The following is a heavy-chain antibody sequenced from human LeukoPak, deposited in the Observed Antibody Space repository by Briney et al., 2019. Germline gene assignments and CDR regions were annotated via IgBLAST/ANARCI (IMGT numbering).Heavy chain of an antibody. J-gene: IGHJ4*02. Sequence: SETLSLTCAVYGGSFSGYYWSWIRQPPGKGLEWIGEINHSGSTNYNPSLKSRVTISVDNSKNTLFLQMNSLRAEDTAVYYCAKDGGLWVSAHWGDSWGRGTLVTVSS. D-gene: IGHD7-27*01. V-gene: IGHV4-34*01. CDR1: GGSFSGYY. CDR2: INHSGST. CDR3: AKDGGLWVSAHWGDS.